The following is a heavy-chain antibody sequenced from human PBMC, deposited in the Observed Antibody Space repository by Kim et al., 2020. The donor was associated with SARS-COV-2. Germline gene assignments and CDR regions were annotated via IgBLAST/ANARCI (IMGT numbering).Heavy chain of an antibody. CDR2: VSSAGVNT. Sequence: GGSLRLSCAASGFTFSSSAMGWVRQAPGKGLEWVSTVSSAGVNTYYADSVKGRVTISRDNFKNTVYLQMNSLRAEDTAVYYCAKGTRSMDVWGQGTTVTVSS. CDR3: AKGTRSMDV. V-gene: IGHV3-23*01. D-gene: IGHD4-17*01. CDR1: GFTFSSSA. J-gene: IGHJ6*02.